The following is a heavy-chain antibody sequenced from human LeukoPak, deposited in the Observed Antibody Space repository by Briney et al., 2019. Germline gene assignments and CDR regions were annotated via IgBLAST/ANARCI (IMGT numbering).Heavy chain of an antibody. CDR2: IYSGGST. D-gene: IGHD4-17*01. V-gene: IGHV3-53*01. J-gene: IGHJ3*02. CDR1: GGSISSYY. CDR3: ARGDVTSDAFDI. Sequence: ETLSLTCTVSGGSISSYYWSWVRQAPGKGLEWVSVIYSGGSTYYADSVKGRFTISRDNSKNTLYLQMNSLRAEDTAVYYCARGDVTSDAFDIWGQGTMVTVSS.